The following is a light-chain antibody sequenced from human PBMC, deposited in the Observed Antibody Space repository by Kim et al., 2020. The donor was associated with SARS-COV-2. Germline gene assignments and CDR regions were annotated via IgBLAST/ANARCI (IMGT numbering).Light chain of an antibody. CDR3: QSYDTSLSGSV. CDR1: SSNIAAGHG. CDR2: GII. J-gene: IGLJ3*02. Sequence: QWLTIHCTGSSSNIAAGHGVHCYQQLPGTAPKLLIYGIINRATGVPDRFCGSKSGTSASRPIAGLQAEDEADDYGQSYDTSLSGSVFGGGTKLTVL. V-gene: IGLV1-40*01.